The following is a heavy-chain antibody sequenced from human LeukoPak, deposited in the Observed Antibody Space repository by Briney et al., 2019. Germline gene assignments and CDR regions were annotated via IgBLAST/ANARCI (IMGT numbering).Heavy chain of an antibody. D-gene: IGHD3-3*01. CDR3: ARDLRGTITHNWFDP. CDR1: GGSVSSGSYY. V-gene: IGHV4-61*01. J-gene: IGHJ5*02. Sequence: SETLSLTCTVSGGSVSSGSYYWSWIRQPPGKGLEWIGYIYYSGSTNYNPSLKSRVTISVDTSKNQFSLKLSSVTAADTAVYYCARDLRGTITHNWFDPWGQGTLVTVSS. CDR2: IYYSGST.